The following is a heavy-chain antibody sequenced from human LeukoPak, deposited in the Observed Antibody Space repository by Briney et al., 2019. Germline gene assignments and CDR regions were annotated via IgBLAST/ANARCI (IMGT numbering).Heavy chain of an antibody. D-gene: IGHD3-10*01. CDR2: IIGSGVTT. V-gene: IGHV3-23*01. CDR1: GFTFSSYV. CDR3: AKDAKLWFGETGDY. J-gene: IGHJ4*02. Sequence: PGGSLRLSCAASGFTFSSYVMSWVRQAPGKGLEWVSAIIGSGVTTYYADSVKGRFTISRDNSKNTLCLQLNSLRADNTAVYYCAKDAKLWFGETGDYWGQGTLVTVSS.